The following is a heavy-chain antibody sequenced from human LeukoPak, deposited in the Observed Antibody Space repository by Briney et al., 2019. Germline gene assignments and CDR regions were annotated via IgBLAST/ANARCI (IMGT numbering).Heavy chain of an antibody. J-gene: IGHJ4*02. Sequence: PGGSLRLSCEASGSTFGTFWMSWVRQAPGKGLEWVANINQGGETDYVDSVKGRFTIARDDSKNLLYLQMNSLRPEDTAMYFCARDKGGMVPFDHWGQGTLVTVSS. CDR1: GSTFGTFW. D-gene: IGHD3-10*01. CDR2: INQGGET. CDR3: ARDKGGMVPFDH. V-gene: IGHV3-7*01.